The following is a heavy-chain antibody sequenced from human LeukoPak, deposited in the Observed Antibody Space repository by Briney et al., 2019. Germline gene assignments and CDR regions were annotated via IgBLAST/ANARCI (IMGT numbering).Heavy chain of an antibody. CDR3: AKGVYRGSSGYYYDFDY. CDR1: GFTFSSYG. CDR2: IWYGGSNK. D-gene: IGHD3-22*01. V-gene: IGHV3-30*02. Sequence: GGSLRLSCAASGFTFSSYGMHWVRQAPGKGLEWVAVIWYGGSNKYYADSVKGRFTISRDNSKNTLYLQMNSLRAEDTAVYYCAKGVYRGSSGYYYDFDYWGQGTLVTVSS. J-gene: IGHJ4*02.